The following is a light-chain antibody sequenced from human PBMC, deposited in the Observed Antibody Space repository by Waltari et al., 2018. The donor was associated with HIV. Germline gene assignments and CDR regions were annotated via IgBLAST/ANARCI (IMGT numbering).Light chain of an antibody. V-gene: IGLV2-14*01. CDR1: SSDVGGYNY. J-gene: IGLJ2*01. CDR3: SSYTSSSSVV. Sequence: QSALTQPASVSGSPGQSITISCTGTSSDVGGYNYVSWYQQHQGKAPKLMIYGVSNRPSGVSNPFSGSKSGNTGSLTISALQAEDEADFYCSSYTSSSSVVFGGGTKLTVL. CDR2: GVS.